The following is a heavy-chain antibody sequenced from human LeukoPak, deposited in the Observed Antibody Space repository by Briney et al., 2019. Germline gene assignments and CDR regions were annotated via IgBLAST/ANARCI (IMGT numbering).Heavy chain of an antibody. V-gene: IGHV4-30-2*01. CDR2: IYHSGST. J-gene: IGHJ3*02. D-gene: IGHD3-9*01. CDR3: ARRPSTGYLLNAFDI. Sequence: SETLSLTCAVSGGSLSSGGYSWSWIRQPPGTGLEWIGYIYHSGSTYYNPSLKSRVTISVDRSKNQFSLKLSSVTAADTAVYYCARRPSTGYLLNAFDIWGQGTMVTVSS. CDR1: GGSLSSGGYS.